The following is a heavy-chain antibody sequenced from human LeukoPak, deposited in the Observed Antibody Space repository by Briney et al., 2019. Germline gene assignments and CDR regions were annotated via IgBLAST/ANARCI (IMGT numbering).Heavy chain of an antibody. V-gene: IGHV3-30*14. J-gene: IGHJ4*02. CDR2: IASDGGEK. CDR1: GFTFGSYV. D-gene: IGHD3-22*01. CDR3: ARGDDSGYYDYFDY. Sequence: GGSLRLSCAASGFTFGSYVMHWVRQAPGKGLEWVALIASDGGEKYYAASVKGRFTISRDFSKNTVFLHMNSLRAEDTAMYYCARGDDSGYYDYFDYWGQGALVTVSS.